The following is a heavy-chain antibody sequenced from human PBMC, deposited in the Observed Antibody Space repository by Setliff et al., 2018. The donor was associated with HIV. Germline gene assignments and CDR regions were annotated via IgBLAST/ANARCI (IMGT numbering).Heavy chain of an antibody. CDR1: GFTFGDYA. Sequence: GSLRLSCTASGFTFGDYAMSWVRQPPGKGLEWIGYIYYSGSTNYNPSLKSRVTISVDTSKNQFSLKLSSVTAADTAVYYCARNPCSGGSCPDAFDIWGQGTMVTVS. CDR3: ARNPCSGGSCPDAFDI. J-gene: IGHJ3*02. CDR2: IYYSGST. V-gene: IGHV4-59*01. D-gene: IGHD2-15*01.